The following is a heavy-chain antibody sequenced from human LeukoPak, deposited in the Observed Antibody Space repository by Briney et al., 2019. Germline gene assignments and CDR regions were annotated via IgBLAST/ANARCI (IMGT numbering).Heavy chain of an antibody. CDR1: GGTFSSYA. V-gene: IGHV1-69*01. Sequence: SVTVSCKASGGTFSSYAISWVRQAPGQGLKWMGGIIPIFGTANYAQKFQGRVTITADESTSTAYMELSSLRSEDTAVYYCATFRVFGLGGGPFDYWGQGTLVTVSS. D-gene: IGHD3-16*01. J-gene: IGHJ4*02. CDR2: IIPIFGTA. CDR3: ATFRVFGLGGGPFDY.